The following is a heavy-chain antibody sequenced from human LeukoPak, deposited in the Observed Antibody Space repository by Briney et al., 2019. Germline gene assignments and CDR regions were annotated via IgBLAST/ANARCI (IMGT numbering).Heavy chain of an antibody. CDR1: GFTFSSYA. CDR3: ARSPGIAAAGTGPEDY. V-gene: IGHV3-23*01. CDR2: ISGSGGST. D-gene: IGHD6-13*01. Sequence: PGGSLRLSCAASGFTFSSYAMSWVRQAPGKGLEWVSAISGSGGSTYYADSVKGRFTISRDNSKNTLYLQMNSLRAEDTAVYYCARSPGIAAAGTGPEDYWGQGTLVTVSS. J-gene: IGHJ4*02.